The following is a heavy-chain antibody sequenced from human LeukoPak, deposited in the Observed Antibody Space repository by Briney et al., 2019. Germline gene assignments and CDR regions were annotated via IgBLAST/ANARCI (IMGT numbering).Heavy chain of an antibody. V-gene: IGHV3-7*01. CDR3: ARDRGYCSSTSCYNWFDP. D-gene: IGHD2-2*01. CDR2: IKQDGSEK. CDR1: GFTFSSYW. J-gene: IGHJ5*02. Sequence: PGGSLRLSCAASGFTFSSYWMSWVRQAPGKGLEWVANIKQDGSEKYYVDSVKGRFTISRDHAKNSLYLQMNSLRAEDTAVYYCARDRGYCSSTSCYNWFDPWGQGTLVTVSS.